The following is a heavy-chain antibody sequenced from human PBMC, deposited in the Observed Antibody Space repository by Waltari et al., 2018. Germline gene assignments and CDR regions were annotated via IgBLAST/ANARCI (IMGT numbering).Heavy chain of an antibody. J-gene: IGHJ4*02. Sequence: QVQLVRSGAEVQKPGASVRVSCKTSGYMFINYNINCVRQATGQGLEWMGWINPNTGNTGYTQKFQGRVTITRDTSITTAYMELSSLRSEDTAVYYCARAYCSDDTCYPDYWGQGTLVTVSS. D-gene: IGHD2-15*01. CDR3: ARAYCSDDTCYPDY. CDR1: GYMFINYN. V-gene: IGHV1-8*03. CDR2: INPNTGNT.